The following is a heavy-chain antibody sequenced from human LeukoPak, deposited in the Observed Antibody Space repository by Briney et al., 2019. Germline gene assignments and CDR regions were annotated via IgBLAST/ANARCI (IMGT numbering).Heavy chain of an antibody. CDR1: GFTFSSYS. CDR3: ARDHILPHMDV. Sequence: GGSLRLSCAASGFTFSSYSMNWVRQAPGKGLEWVSSISCSSSYIYYADSVKGRFTISRDNAKNSLYLQMNSLRAEDTAVYYCARDHILPHMDVWGKGTTVTVSS. J-gene: IGHJ6*03. CDR2: ISCSSSYI. D-gene: IGHD2-2*02. V-gene: IGHV3-21*01.